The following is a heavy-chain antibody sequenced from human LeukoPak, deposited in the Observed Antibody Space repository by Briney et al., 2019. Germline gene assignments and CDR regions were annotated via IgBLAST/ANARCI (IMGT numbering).Heavy chain of an antibody. D-gene: IGHD2-2*01. CDR2: TYYRSRWYT. J-gene: IGHJ4*02. V-gene: IGHV6-1*01. CDR1: GDSVFSNSAA. Sequence: SQTLSLTCAISGDSVFSNSAAWNWIRQSPSRGLEWLGRTYYRSRWYTAYALSVKSRITINPDTSKNQLSLQLNSVTPEDTAVYYCARDSPPQSCTSYSCHSFDSWGQGTLVTVSS. CDR3: ARDSPPQSCTSYSCHSFDS.